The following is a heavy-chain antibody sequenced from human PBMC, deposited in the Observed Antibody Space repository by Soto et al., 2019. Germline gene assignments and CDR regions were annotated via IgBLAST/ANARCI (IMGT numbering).Heavy chain of an antibody. CDR3: ASRDPGTSVDY. V-gene: IGHV4-4*02. Sequence: QVQLQESGPGLVKPSGTLSLTCAVSGGSFTSNNWWPWVRQPPGQGLEWIGEIYRTGSTNYNPSLQCRVTISRYKSEYHFSLTVTSLTAADPAVYYCASRDPGTSVDYWGQGTLVTVS. D-gene: IGHD1-7*01. CDR1: GGSFTSNNW. CDR2: IYRTGST. J-gene: IGHJ4*02.